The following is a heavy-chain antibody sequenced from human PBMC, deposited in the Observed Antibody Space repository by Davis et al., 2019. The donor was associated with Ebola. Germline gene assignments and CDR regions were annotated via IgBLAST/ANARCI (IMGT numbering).Heavy chain of an antibody. J-gene: IGHJ4*02. CDR1: GFTFSSYA. V-gene: IGHV3-23*01. Sequence: GESLKISCAASGFTFSSYAMSWVRQAPGKGLEWVSAISGSGGSTYYADSVKGRFTIYRDNSKNTLYLQMNSLRAEDTAVYSCARDHSNGWFAAFDYWGQGTLVTVAS. D-gene: IGHD6-19*01. CDR2: ISGSGGST. CDR3: ARDHSNGWFAAFDY.